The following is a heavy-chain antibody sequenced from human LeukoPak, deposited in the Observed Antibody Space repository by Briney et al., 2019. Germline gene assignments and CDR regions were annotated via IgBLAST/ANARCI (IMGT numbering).Heavy chain of an antibody. V-gene: IGHV3-30-3*01. J-gene: IGHJ6*02. D-gene: IGHD2-15*01. CDR3: ARDYCSGGSCYPFDYYYYYGMDV. Sequence: GRSLRLSCAASGFTFSSYAMHWVRQAPGKGLEWMAVISYDGSNKYYADSVKGRFTISRDNSKNTLYLQMNSLRAEDTAVYYCARDYCSGGSCYPFDYYYYYGMDVWGQGTTVTVSS. CDR2: ISYDGSNK. CDR1: GFTFSSYA.